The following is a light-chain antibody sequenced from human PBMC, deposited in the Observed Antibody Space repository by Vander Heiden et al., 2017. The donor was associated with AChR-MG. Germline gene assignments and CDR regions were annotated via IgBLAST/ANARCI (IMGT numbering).Light chain of an antibody. CDR1: QGILSW. Sequence: DIQMTQSPSFVSASVGDTVTITCRASQGILSWLAWYQHKAGMAPKLLMYPATTLESGVPARFSGTESGTFFTLTISHLQPEDFATYYCLQANSFPWTFGQGTRVELK. CDR3: LQANSFPWT. J-gene: IGKJ1*01. CDR2: PAT. V-gene: IGKV1-12*01.